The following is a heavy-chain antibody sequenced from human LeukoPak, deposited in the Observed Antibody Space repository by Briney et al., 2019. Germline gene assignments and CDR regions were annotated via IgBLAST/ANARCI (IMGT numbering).Heavy chain of an antibody. CDR3: AKDRVAQTTVTTQEFDY. D-gene: IGHD4-17*01. CDR1: GFTFSSYS. J-gene: IGHJ4*02. Sequence: GGSLRLSCAASGFTFSSYSMNWVRQAPGKGLEWVSGISGSGGNKYYADSVKGRFTISRDNAKNTLNLQMNSLRAEDTAVYYCAKDRVAQTTVTTQEFDYWGQGTLVTVSS. V-gene: IGHV3-23*01. CDR2: ISGSGGNK.